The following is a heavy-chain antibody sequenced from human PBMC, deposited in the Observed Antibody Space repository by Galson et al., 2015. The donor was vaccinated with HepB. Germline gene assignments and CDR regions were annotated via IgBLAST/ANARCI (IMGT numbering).Heavy chain of an antibody. CDR1: GGSFSGYY. CDR2: INHSGST. J-gene: IGHJ4*02. Sequence: ETLSLTCAVYGGSFSGYYWSWIRQPPGKGLEWIGEINHSGSTNYNPSLKSRVTISVDTSKNQFSLKLSSVTAADTAVYYCARRRWYSSSSYDYWGQGTLVTVSS. V-gene: IGHV4-34*01. D-gene: IGHD6-6*01. CDR3: ARRRWYSSSSYDY.